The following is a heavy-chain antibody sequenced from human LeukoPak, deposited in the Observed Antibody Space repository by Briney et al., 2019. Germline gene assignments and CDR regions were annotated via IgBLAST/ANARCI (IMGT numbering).Heavy chain of an antibody. V-gene: IGHV1-69*04. J-gene: IGHJ6*02. CDR1: GGTSSSYA. CDR3: ARRIGTPDV. CDR2: IIPILGIT. D-gene: IGHD2-15*01. Sequence: VASVKVSCKAYGGTSSSYAISWVRPAPGQGREWMGRIIPILGITNYAQKFQGRVTITADKSTSTGYTELSSLGTEDTAVYYFARRIGTPDVWGQGAPGTVS.